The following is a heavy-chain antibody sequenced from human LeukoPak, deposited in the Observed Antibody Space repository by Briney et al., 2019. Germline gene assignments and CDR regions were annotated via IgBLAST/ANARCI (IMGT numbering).Heavy chain of an antibody. CDR2: IKSKTDGGTT. Sequence: GGSLRLSCAASGFTFSNAWMSWVRQAPGKGLEWVGRIKSKTDGGTTDYAAPVKGRFTISRDDSKNTLYLQMNSLKTEDTAVYYCTTDGGFGGSYYVGGFFDYWGQGTLVTVSS. D-gene: IGHD1-26*01. CDR1: GFTFSNAW. V-gene: IGHV3-15*01. CDR3: TTDGGFGGSYYVGGFFDY. J-gene: IGHJ4*02.